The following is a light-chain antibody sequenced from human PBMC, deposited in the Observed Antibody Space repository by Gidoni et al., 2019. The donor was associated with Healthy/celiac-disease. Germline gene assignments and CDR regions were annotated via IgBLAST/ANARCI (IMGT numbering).Light chain of an antibody. J-gene: IGLJ2*01. V-gene: IGLV2-11*01. CDR1: SSDVGGYNY. CDR2: DVS. Sequence: QSALTQPRPVSGSPGQSVTISCTGTSSDVGGYNYVSWYQQHPGKAPNLMIYDVSKRPSGVPDRFSGSKSGNTASLTISGLQAEDEADYYCCSYAGSYTFDVVFGGGTKLTVL. CDR3: CSYAGSYTFDVV.